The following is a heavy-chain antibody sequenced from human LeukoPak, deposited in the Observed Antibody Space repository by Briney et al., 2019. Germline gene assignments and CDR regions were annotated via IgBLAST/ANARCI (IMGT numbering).Heavy chain of an antibody. D-gene: IGHD6-13*01. CDR1: GFSFRSHG. CDR3: AKEAGDSSWYYDH. CDR2: ISYDGSNE. Sequence: GRSLRLSCTASGFSFRSHGMHWVRQVPGKGLVWVAVISYDGSNEYYADSVKGRFTISRDNSKNTLYLQMNSLRPEDTAVYYCAKEAGDSSWYYDHWGQGTLVTASS. J-gene: IGHJ4*02. V-gene: IGHV3-30*18.